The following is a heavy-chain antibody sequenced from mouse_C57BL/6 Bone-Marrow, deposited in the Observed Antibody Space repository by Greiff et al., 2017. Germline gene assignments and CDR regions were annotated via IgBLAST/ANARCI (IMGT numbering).Heavy chain of an antibody. CDR3: ARADGSSYVDY. J-gene: IGHJ2*01. D-gene: IGHD1-1*01. V-gene: IGHV1-55*01. CDR2: IYPGSGST. Sequence: VQLQQPGAELVKPGASVKMSCKASGYTFTSYWITWVKQRPGQGLEWIGDIYPGSGSTNYNEKFKSKATLTVYTSSSTAYMQLSSLTSEDSAVYYCARADGSSYVDYWGQGTTLTVSS. CDR1: GYTFTSYW.